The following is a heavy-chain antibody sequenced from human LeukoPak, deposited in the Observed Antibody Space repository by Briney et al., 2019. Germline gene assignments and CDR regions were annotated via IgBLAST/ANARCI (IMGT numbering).Heavy chain of an antibody. J-gene: IGHJ4*02. D-gene: IGHD3-3*01. CDR1: GGSISSSNYY. CDR3: ASSPIYYDFWSGYSSRPFDY. Sequence: SETLSLTCSVSGGSISSSNYYWSWIRQPPGKGLEWIGEINHSGSTNYNPSLKSRVTISVDTSKNQFSLKLSSVTAADTAVYYCASSPIYYDFWSGYSSRPFDYWGQGTLVTVSS. V-gene: IGHV4-39*07. CDR2: INHSGST.